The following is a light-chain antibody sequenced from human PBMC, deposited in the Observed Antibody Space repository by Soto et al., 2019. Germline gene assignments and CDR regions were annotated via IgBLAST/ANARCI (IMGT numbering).Light chain of an antibody. Sequence: QSVLTQPPSVSGAPGQRVTISCTGSSSNIGAGYDVQWYQQLPGAAPRLLIFGNTNRPSGVPDRFSGSRSGTSASLAISGLQGEYEADYYCQSYDISGSVSVVFGGGTKVTVL. V-gene: IGLV1-40*01. CDR1: SSNIGAGYD. J-gene: IGLJ2*01. CDR3: QSYDISGSVSVV. CDR2: GNT.